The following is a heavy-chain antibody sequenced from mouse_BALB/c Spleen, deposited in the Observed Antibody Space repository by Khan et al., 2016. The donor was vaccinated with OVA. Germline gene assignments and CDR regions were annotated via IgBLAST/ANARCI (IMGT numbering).Heavy chain of an antibody. V-gene: IGHV5-6*01. CDR1: GFTFSTYS. CDR2: ISSAGDYT. D-gene: IGHD4-1*01. Sequence: EVELVESGGDLVRPGGSLKLSCSASGFTFSTYSMPWVRQTPDKRLEWVATISSAGDYTFCPDSVKGRFTISRDNARNTLYLQMSSLRSEDTALYYCASHLTGSFAYWGQGTLVTVSA. CDR3: ASHLTGSFAY. J-gene: IGHJ3*01.